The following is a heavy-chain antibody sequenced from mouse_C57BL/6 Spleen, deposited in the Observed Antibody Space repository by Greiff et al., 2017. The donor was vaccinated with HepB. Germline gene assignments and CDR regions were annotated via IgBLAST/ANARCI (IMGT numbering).Heavy chain of an antibody. CDR3: ARNRYYGSSYWFAY. CDR1: GFSLTSYG. D-gene: IGHD1-1*01. CDR2: IWSGGST. J-gene: IGHJ3*01. Sequence: VQLQQSGPGLVQPSQSLSITCTVSGFSLTSYGVHWVRQSPGKGLEWLGVIWSGGSTDYNAAFISRLSISKDNSKSQVFFKMNSLQADDTAIYYCARNRYYGSSYWFAYWGQGTLVTVSA. V-gene: IGHV2-2*01.